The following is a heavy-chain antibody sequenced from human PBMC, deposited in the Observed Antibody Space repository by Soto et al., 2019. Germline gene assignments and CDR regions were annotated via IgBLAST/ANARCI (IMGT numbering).Heavy chain of an antibody. Sequence: GGSLRLSCAASGFTFSSYAMSWVRQAPGKGLEWVSAISGSGGSTYYADSVKGRFTISRDNSKNTLYLQMNSLRAEDTAVYYCAKDTTPSEYDFWSGYGALFDYRGQGSLVTVSS. CDR3: AKDTTPSEYDFWSGYGALFDY. CDR2: ISGSGGST. V-gene: IGHV3-23*01. CDR1: GFTFSSYA. D-gene: IGHD3-3*01. J-gene: IGHJ4*02.